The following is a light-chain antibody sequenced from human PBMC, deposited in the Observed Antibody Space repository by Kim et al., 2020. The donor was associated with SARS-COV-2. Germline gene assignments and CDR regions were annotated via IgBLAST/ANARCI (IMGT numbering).Light chain of an antibody. J-gene: IGLJ1*01. CDR1: ELGDKY. CDR2: QDD. CDR3: QAWDSSTVV. V-gene: IGLV3-1*01. Sequence: SYELTQPLSVSVSPGQTASITCSGDELGDKYTCWYQQKPGQSPVLVIYQDDKRPSGIPERFSGSNSGNAATLTISGTQAMDEADYYCQAWDSSTVVFGTGTKVTVL.